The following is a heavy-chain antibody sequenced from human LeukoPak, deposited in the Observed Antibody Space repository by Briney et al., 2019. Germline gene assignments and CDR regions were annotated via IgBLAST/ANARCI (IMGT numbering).Heavy chain of an antibody. J-gene: IGHJ4*02. CDR2: ISSSSSTI. Sequence: PGGSLRLSCAASGFTFSSYSMNWVRQAPGKGLEWVSYISSSSSTIYYADSVKGRFTISRDNAKNSLYLQMNSLRAEDTAVYYCARDPGGSLDYWGQGTLVTVSS. D-gene: IGHD3-16*01. CDR3: ARDPGGSLDY. CDR1: GFTFSSYS. V-gene: IGHV3-48*01.